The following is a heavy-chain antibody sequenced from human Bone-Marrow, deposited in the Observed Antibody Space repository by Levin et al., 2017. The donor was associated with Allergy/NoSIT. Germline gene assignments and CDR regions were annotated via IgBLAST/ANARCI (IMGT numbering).Heavy chain of an antibody. CDR2: IWYDGSNK. D-gene: IGHD6-19*01. CDR1: GFTFSSYG. CDR3: ARDLALHIAVAVALDY. Sequence: GESLKISCAASGFTFSSYGMHWVRQAPGKGLEWVAVIWYDGSNKYYADSVKGRFTISRDNSKNTLYLQMNSLRAEDTAVYYCARDLALHIAVAVALDYWGQGTLVTVSS. J-gene: IGHJ4*02. V-gene: IGHV3-33*01.